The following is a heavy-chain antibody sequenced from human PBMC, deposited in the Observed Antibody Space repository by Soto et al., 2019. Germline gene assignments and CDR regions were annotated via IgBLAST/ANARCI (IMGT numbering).Heavy chain of an antibody. CDR1: GFTFSSYA. Sequence: PGGSLRLSCAASGFTFSSYAMSWVRQAPGKGLEWVSAISGSGVSTYYADSVKGRFTISRDNSKNTLYLQMNSLRAEDTAVYYCAKDYDFWSGYRYGMDVWGQGTTVTV. V-gene: IGHV3-23*01. J-gene: IGHJ6*02. CDR3: AKDYDFWSGYRYGMDV. D-gene: IGHD3-3*01. CDR2: ISGSGVST.